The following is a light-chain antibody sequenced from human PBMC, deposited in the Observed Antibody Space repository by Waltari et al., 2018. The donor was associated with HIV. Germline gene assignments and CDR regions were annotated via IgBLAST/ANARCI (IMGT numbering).Light chain of an antibody. Sequence: QSVLTQPPSASGTPGQRVTISCSGSSSNIGSNYVYWYQQLPGTAPKLLIYRNNQLPSGVPDRFSGSKSGTSASLAISGRRSEDEADYYCAAWDDSLRAEDTAV. CDR1: SSNIGSNY. CDR3: AAWDDSLRAEDTAV. CDR2: RNN. V-gene: IGLV1-47*01. J-gene: IGLJ7*01.